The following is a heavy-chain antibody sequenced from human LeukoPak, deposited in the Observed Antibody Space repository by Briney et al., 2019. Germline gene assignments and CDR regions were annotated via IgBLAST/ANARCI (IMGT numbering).Heavy chain of an antibody. D-gene: IGHD3-22*01. J-gene: IGHJ4*02. CDR2: IKGDGSEK. Sequence: GGSLRLSCAASGFPFSTSWMTWVRQTPGKGLEWVANIKGDGSEKYYVDSVKGRFTISRDNAKNSLYLQMNSLRAEDTAVYYCARGGGPPYYYESSGSPDYWGQGTLVTVSS. CDR1: GFPFSTSW. V-gene: IGHV3-7*01. CDR3: ARGGGPPYYYESSGSPDY.